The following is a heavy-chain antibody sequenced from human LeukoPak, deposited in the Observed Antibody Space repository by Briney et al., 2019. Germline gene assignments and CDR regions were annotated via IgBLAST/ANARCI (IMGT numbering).Heavy chain of an antibody. Sequence: SETLSLTCTVSGGSASTYYWSWLRQPPGKGLEWIGYLHSSGSTSSIPSLKSRVTISVDTSRNQFSLRLSSVTAADTAVYYCARQVNMDVWGKGTTVTVSS. CDR2: LHSSGST. J-gene: IGHJ6*03. CDR1: GGSASTYY. CDR3: ARQVNMDV. V-gene: IGHV4-59*02.